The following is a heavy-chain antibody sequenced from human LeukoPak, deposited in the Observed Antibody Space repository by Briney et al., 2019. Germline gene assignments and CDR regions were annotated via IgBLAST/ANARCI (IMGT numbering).Heavy chain of an antibody. Sequence: SETLSLTCAVTGYSISSGYYWGWVRQPPGKGLEWIGIIYHGGNTYYNPSLKSRVTISVDTSSNHFSLTLSSVTAADTAVYYCARRSGSGYNYFDSWGQGTLVTVSS. CDR3: ARRSGSGYNYFDS. J-gene: IGHJ4*02. CDR1: GYSISSGYY. D-gene: IGHD3-22*01. V-gene: IGHV4-38-2*01. CDR2: IYHGGNT.